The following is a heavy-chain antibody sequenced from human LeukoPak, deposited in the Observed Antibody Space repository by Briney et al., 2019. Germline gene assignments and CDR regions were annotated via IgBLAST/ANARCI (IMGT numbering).Heavy chain of an antibody. CDR3: ARDSSALFGDKYNYGLDHYYSYAMDV. V-gene: IGHV4-61*01. CDR1: GGSVSSGSYY. CDR2: IYYTGST. D-gene: IGHD5-18*01. Sequence: PSETLSLTCTVAGGSVSSGSYYWSWIRQPPGKGLEWIGYIYYTGSTNYNPSLKSRVTISVDTSKNQFSLKLRAVTAADTAMYYCARDSSALFGDKYNYGLDHYYSYAMDVWGQGTTVTVSS. J-gene: IGHJ6*02.